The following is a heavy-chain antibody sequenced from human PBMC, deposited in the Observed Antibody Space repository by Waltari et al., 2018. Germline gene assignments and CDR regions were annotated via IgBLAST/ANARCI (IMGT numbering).Heavy chain of an antibody. D-gene: IGHD2-21*01. CDR2: SYYSGST. V-gene: IGHV4-59*08. CDR1: GNSISSFY. J-gene: IGHJ4*02. CDR3: AGHEGTYSAFAY. Sequence: QVQLQESGPGLVKPSETLSLTCTVSGNSISSFYWSWIRQPPEKGLKWIGSSYYSGSTNYNPSLKSRVTISVDMSKKQVSLRLTSVTAADTAVYYCAGHEGTYSAFAYWGQGTLVTVSS.